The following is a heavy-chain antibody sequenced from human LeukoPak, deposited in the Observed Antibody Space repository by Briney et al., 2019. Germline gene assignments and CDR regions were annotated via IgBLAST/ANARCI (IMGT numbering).Heavy chain of an antibody. CDR1: GFTFSSYG. CDR3: AKMGAAAGMGPYYHYYMDV. D-gene: IGHD6-13*01. Sequence: GRSLRLSCAASGFTFSSYGMHWVRQAPGKGLEWVAVISYDGSNKYYADSVKGRFTISRDNSKNTLYLQMNSLRAEDTAVYYCAKMGAAAGMGPYYHYYMDVWGKGTTVTVSS. J-gene: IGHJ6*03. V-gene: IGHV3-30*18. CDR2: ISYDGSNK.